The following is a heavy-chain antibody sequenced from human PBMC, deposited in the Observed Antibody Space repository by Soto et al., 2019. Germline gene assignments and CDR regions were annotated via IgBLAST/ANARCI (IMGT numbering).Heavy chain of an antibody. V-gene: IGHV3-21*01. CDR3: ARHRDYYDYIWGSSAGSTKYYMDV. J-gene: IGHJ6*03. D-gene: IGHD3-16*01. CDR1: GFTFSSYS. CDR2: ISSSSSYI. Sequence: GGSLRLSCAASGFTFSSYSMNWVRQAPGKGLEWVSSISSSSSYIYYADSVKGRFTISRDNAKNSLYLQMNSLRAEDTAVYYCARHRDYYDYIWGSSAGSTKYYMDVWGKGTTVTVSS.